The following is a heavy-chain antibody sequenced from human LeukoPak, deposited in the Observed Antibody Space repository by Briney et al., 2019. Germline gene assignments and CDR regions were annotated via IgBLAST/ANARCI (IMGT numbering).Heavy chain of an antibody. CDR3: ARAKQLEKFYFDY. CDR1: GGSISSYY. J-gene: IGHJ4*02. CDR2: IYFSGST. Sequence: SETLSLTCTVSGGSISSYYWSWIRQPPGKGLEWIGYIYFSGSTNYNPSLKSRVTISVDTSKNQFSLKLSSVTAADTAVYYCARAKQLEKFYFDYWGRGTLVTVSS. V-gene: IGHV4-59*01. D-gene: IGHD1-1*01.